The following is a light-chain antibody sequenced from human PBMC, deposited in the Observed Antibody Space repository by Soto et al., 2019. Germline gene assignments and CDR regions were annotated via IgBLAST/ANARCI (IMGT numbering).Light chain of an antibody. CDR1: SSDVGGHDS. J-gene: IGLJ1*01. CDR2: DVR. Sequence: QSALTQPASVSGSPGQSITISCTGSSSDVGGHDSVSWYQHHPGRALQLVIFDVRNLPSGVSSRFSGSKSANTASLTISGLQAEDEADYYCASYTDSHTYVFGTGTKVTVL. V-gene: IGLV2-14*03. CDR3: ASYTDSHTYV.